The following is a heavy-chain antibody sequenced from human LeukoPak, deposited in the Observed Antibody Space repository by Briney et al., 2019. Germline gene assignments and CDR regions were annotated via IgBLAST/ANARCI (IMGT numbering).Heavy chain of an antibody. V-gene: IGHV1-69*04. CDR3: AREGEQQLDRWFDP. D-gene: IGHD6-13*01. CDR1: GGTFSSYA. Sequence: GASVKVSCKASGGTFSSYAISWVRQAPGQGLEWMGRIIPILGIANYAQKFQGRVTITADKPTSTAYMELSSLRSEDTAVYYCAREGEQQLDRWFDPWGQGTLVTVSS. J-gene: IGHJ5*02. CDR2: IIPILGIA.